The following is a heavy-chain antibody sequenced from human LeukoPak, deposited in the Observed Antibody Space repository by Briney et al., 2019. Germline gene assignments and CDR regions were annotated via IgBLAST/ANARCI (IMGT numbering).Heavy chain of an antibody. CDR2: LYIGGTT. CDR1: GFTISNYD. D-gene: IGHD2-8*01. Sequence: GGSLRLSCAASGFTISNYDITWVRQAPGKGLEWVSVLYIGGTTAYSDSVRGRFTISRDIAKNTVYFQMNSLRVEDTAVYFCARNGGGLGIWGQGTLVTVST. J-gene: IGHJ4*02. CDR3: ARNGGGLGI. V-gene: IGHV3-66*01.